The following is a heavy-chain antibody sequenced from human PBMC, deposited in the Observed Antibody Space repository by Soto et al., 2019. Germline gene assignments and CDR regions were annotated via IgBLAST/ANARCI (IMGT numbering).Heavy chain of an antibody. Sequence: QVHLVESGGGVVQPGRSLRLSCAASAFTFSSYAMHWVRQAPGKGREWVAVISYDGGSKFYADSVKGRFTISRDNSKNTLYLQMNSLRADDTAVYYRARVDCSGGSCYGVGYFDYWGQGTLVTVSS. J-gene: IGHJ4*02. CDR1: AFTFSSYA. D-gene: IGHD2-15*01. CDR2: ISYDGGSK. V-gene: IGHV3-30-3*01. CDR3: ARVDCSGGSCYGVGYFDY.